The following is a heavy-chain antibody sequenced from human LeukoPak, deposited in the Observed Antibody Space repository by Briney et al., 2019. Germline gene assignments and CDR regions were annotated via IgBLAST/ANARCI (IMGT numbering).Heavy chain of an antibody. CDR2: IYYSGST. Sequence: PSETLSLTCTVSGGSLSSYYWGWIRQPPGKGLEWIGSIYYSGSTYYNPSLKSRVTISVDTSKNQFSLKLSSVTAADTAVYYCARQSTIFGGYMDVWGKGATVTVSS. CDR3: ARQSTIFGGYMDV. CDR1: GGSLSSYY. V-gene: IGHV4-39*01. J-gene: IGHJ6*03. D-gene: IGHD3-3*01.